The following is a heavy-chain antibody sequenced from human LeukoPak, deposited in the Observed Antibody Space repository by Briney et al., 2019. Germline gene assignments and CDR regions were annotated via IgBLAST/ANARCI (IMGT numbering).Heavy chain of an antibody. J-gene: IGHJ4*02. D-gene: IGHD2-15*01. CDR3: ASYDCSGGSCPFYFGD. CDR1: GFTFSTYS. V-gene: IGHV3-21*01. Sequence: GGSLRLSCAASGFTFSTYSMSWVRQAPGKGLEWVSSISSSSSYIYHADSVKGRFTISRDNAKNSLYLQMNSLRAEDTAVYYCASYDCSGGSCPFYFGDWGQGTLVTVSS. CDR2: ISSSSSYI.